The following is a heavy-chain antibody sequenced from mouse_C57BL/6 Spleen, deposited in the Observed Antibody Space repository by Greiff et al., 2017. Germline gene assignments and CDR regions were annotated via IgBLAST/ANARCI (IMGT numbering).Heavy chain of an antibody. Sequence: EVKLQESGGGLVQPKGSLKLSCAASGFSFNTYAMNWVRQAPGKGLEWVARIRSKSNNYATYYADSVKDRFTISRDDSESMLYLQMNNLKTEDTAMYYCVRYGYDRRGYAMDYWGQGTSVTVSS. V-gene: IGHV10-1*01. CDR3: VRYGYDRRGYAMDY. J-gene: IGHJ4*01. CDR2: IRSKSNNYAT. CDR1: GFSFNTYA. D-gene: IGHD2-2*01.